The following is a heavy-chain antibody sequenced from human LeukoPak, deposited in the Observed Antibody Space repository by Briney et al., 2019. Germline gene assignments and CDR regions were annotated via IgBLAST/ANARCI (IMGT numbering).Heavy chain of an antibody. D-gene: IGHD2-2*02. CDR1: GDSVSSNSAA. V-gene: IGHV6-1*01. Sequence: SQTLSLTCAISGDSVSSNSAAWNWIRQSPSRGLEWLGRTYYRSKWYNDNAVSVKSRITINPDTSKNQFSLQLNSVTPEDTAVYYCARTRGGQLLYPTYYFDYWGQGTLVTVSS. J-gene: IGHJ4*02. CDR3: ARTRGGQLLYPTYYFDY. CDR2: TYYRSKWYN.